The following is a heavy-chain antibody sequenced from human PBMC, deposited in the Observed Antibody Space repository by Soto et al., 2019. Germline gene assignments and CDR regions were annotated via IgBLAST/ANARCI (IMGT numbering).Heavy chain of an antibody. CDR2: IYHSGST. V-gene: IGHV4-30-4*01. Sequence: QVQLQESGPGLVKPSQTLSLICTVSGGSISSGDSFWSWIRQPPGKGLEWIGYIYHSGSTYYNSSLKSRLTISVDTSKNQLSLRLSSVTAADTAVYYCARDNRVVAYFDLWGRGTLVTVSS. J-gene: IGHJ2*01. D-gene: IGHD6-6*01. CDR3: ARDNRVVAYFDL. CDR1: GGSISSGDSF.